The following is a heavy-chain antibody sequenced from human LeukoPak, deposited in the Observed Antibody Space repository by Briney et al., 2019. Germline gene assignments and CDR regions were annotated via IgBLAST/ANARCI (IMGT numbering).Heavy chain of an antibody. V-gene: IGHV3-73*01. CDR3: TRHNEDFWSGYSILFDY. CDR1: GFTFSGSA. D-gene: IGHD3-3*01. J-gene: IGHJ4*02. CDR2: IRSKANSYAT. Sequence: PGGSLRLSCAASGFTFSGSAMHWVRQASGKGLEWVGRIRSKANSYATAYAASVKGRFTISRDDSKNTAYLQMNSLKTEDTAVYYCTRHNEDFWSGYSILFDYWGQGILVTVSS.